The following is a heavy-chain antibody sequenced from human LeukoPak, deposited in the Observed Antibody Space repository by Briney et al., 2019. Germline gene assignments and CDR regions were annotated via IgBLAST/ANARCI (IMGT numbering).Heavy chain of an antibody. D-gene: IGHD5-24*01. V-gene: IGHV3-21*01. J-gene: IGHJ2*01. CDR1: GFTFSSYS. Sequence: GGSLRLSCAASGFTFSSYSVNWVRQAPGKELEWVSSISSTSSYIYYADSVKGRFTISRDNAKNSLFLQMNSLRAEDTAVYYCARDPLEGSWYFDLWGRGTLVTVSS. CDR2: ISSTSSYI. CDR3: ARDPLEGSWYFDL.